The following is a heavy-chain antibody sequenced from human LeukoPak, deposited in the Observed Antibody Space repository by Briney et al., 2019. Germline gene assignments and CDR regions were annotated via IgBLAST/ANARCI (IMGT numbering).Heavy chain of an antibody. CDR1: GGSMSDHY. Sequence: SGTLSLTCAVSGGSMSDHYWSWIRQPPGMTLEWIGYIYATGSTNYNPSLKSRVTISVDTSKNHFSLRLRSMTAADTAIYYCARLNYYGSGAYYWGQGTLVTVSS. CDR2: IYATGST. V-gene: IGHV4-4*09. CDR3: ARLNYYGSGAYY. D-gene: IGHD3-10*01. J-gene: IGHJ4*02.